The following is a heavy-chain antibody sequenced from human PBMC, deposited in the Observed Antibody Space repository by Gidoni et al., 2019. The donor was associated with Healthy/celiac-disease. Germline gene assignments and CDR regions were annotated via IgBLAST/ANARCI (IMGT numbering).Heavy chain of an antibody. V-gene: IGHV3-9*01. Sequence: EVQLVESGGGLVQPGRSLRLSCAASGFTFDDYAMHWVRQAPGKGLVWVSGISWNSGSIGYADSVKSRFTISRDNAKNSLYLQMNSLRAEDTALYYCAKGFEYSSSSELDYWGQGTLVTVSS. CDR2: ISWNSGSI. CDR3: AKGFEYSSSSELDY. J-gene: IGHJ4*02. CDR1: GFTFDDYA. D-gene: IGHD6-6*01.